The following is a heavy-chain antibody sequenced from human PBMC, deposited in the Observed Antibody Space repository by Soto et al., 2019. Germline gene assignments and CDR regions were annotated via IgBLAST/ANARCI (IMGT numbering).Heavy chain of an antibody. CDR3: ARNLASVHDY. D-gene: IGHD1-1*01. CDR2: INPYNGNT. CDR1: GYPFTSYG. V-gene: IGHV1-18*04. J-gene: IGHJ4*02. Sequence: QVQLVQSGGEVKRPGASVKVSCKASGYPFTSYGISWVRQAPGQGLEWMGWINPYNGNTKYAQKSQGRVTMTTDTSTTTAYMELRSLSHDDTAVYYCARNLASVHDYWGQGSLVTVSS.